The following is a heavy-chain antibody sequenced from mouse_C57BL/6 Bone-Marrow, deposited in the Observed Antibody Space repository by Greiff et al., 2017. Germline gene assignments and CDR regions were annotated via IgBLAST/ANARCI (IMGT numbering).Heavy chain of an antibody. CDR2: IYPGSGNT. CDR3: ARSVGLDY. V-gene: IGHV1-76*01. Sequence: VQLQQSGAELVRPGASVKLSCKASGYTFTDYYINWVKQRPGQGLEWIARIYPGSGNTYYNEKFKGKATLTAEKSSSTAYMQLSSLTSEDSAVYFCARSVGLDYWGQGTTLTVSS. D-gene: IGHD1-1*02. CDR1: GYTFTDYY. J-gene: IGHJ2*01.